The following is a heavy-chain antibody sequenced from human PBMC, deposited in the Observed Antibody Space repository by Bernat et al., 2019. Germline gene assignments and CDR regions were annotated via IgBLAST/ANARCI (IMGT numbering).Heavy chain of an antibody. CDR1: GYTFSSYP. CDR3: ARPIDWNYTQVATIKGAFDY. D-gene: IGHD5-12*01. CDR2: IDAGNGNT. V-gene: IGHV1-3*01. J-gene: IGHJ4*02. Sequence: QVQLVQSGAEVKKPGTSVKVSCKASGYTFSSYPIHWVRQAPGQRLEWMGWIDAGNGNTKYSQKFQDRVTITRDTSASTAYMELSSLRSEDTAVYYCARPIDWNYTQVATIKGAFDYWGQGTLVTVSS.